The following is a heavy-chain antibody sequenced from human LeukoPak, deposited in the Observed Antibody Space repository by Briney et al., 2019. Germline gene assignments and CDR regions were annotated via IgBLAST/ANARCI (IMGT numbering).Heavy chain of an antibody. CDR3: ARSYGDYVSKSAETQYYYYYGMDV. J-gene: IGHJ6*02. V-gene: IGHV4-59*06. D-gene: IGHD4-17*01. CDR1: GGSISSYY. CDR2: IYYSGST. Sequence: SETLSLTCTVSGGSISSYYWSWIRQHPGKGLEWIGYIYYSGSTYYNPSLKSRVTISVDTSKSQFSLKLSSVTAADTAVYYCARSYGDYVSKSAETQYYYYYGMDVWGQGTTVTVSS.